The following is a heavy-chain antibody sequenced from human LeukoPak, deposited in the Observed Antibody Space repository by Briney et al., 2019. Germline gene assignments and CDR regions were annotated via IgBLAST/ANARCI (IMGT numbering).Heavy chain of an antibody. J-gene: IGHJ4*02. CDR2: INPNSGGT. V-gene: IGHV1-2*02. CDR3: ARGANSGNCSGGSCYADY. D-gene: IGHD2-15*01. Sequence: ASVKVSCKASGYTFTGYYMHWVRQAPGQGLEWMGWINPNSGGTNYAQKFQGRVTMTRDTSISTAYTELSRLRSDDAAVYYCARGANSGNCSGGSCYADYWGQGTLVTVSS. CDR1: GYTFTGYY.